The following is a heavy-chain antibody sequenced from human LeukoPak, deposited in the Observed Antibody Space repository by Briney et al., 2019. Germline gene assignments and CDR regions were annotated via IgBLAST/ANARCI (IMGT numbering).Heavy chain of an antibody. J-gene: IGHJ4*02. CDR3: ARCGGTSCYRVAHYFDY. V-gene: IGHV1-2*02. CDR2: INPNSGGT. CDR1: GYTFTGYY. Sequence: ASVKVSCKASGYTFTGYYMHWVRQAPGQGLEWMGWINPNSGGTNYAQKFQGRVTMTRDTSISTAYMELSRLRSDDTAVYYCARCGGTSCYRVAHYFDYWGQGTLVTVSS. D-gene: IGHD2-2*02.